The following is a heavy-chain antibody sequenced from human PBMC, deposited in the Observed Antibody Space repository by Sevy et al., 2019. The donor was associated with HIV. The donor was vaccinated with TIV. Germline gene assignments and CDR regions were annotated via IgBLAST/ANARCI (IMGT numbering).Heavy chain of an antibody. D-gene: IGHD3-3*01. CDR2: IYYSGST. Sequence: SETLSLTCTVSGSSISSYYWSWIRQPPGKGLEWIGYIYYSGSTNYNPSLQSRVTISVDTSKNQFSMKLSSVTVADTAVYYCARDRVQIFGEFRHYYYYGMDVWGQGTTVTVSS. V-gene: IGHV4-59*01. CDR1: GSSISSYY. J-gene: IGHJ6*02. CDR3: ARDRVQIFGEFRHYYYYGMDV.